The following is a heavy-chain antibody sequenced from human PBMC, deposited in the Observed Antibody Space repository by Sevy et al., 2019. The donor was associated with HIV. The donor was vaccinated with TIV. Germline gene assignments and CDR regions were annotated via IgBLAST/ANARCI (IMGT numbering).Heavy chain of an antibody. CDR1: GGSLSNYG. CDR2: IIPRVGLT. Sequence: ASVKVSCKASGGSLSNYGMNWVRQVPGQGLEWMGGIIPRVGLTNYGRQFRGRFTITADESTGTMYMEVKSLRFEDTAVYYSASVRPRVGDCYFFASWGQGTLVTVSS. J-gene: IGHJ4*02. V-gene: IGHV1-69*10. D-gene: IGHD2-21*02. CDR3: ASVRPRVGDCYFFAS.